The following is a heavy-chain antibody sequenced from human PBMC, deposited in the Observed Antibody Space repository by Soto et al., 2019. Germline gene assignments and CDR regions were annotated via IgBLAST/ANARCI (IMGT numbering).Heavy chain of an antibody. CDR1: GYTFTSSA. J-gene: IGHJ4*02. CDR2: INAGNGNI. Sequence: ASVKVSCKASGYTFTSSAIHWVRQAPGQGLEWMGWINAGNGNIKHSQKFQHRVTITRDTSASTAYMELSSLRLEDTAVYYCARDGAVAGDSNFDYWGQGTMVTVSS. V-gene: IGHV1-3*01. CDR3: ARDGAVAGDSNFDY. D-gene: IGHD6-19*01.